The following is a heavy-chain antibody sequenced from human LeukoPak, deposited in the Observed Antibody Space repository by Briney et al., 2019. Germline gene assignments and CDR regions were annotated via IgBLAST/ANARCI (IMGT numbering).Heavy chain of an antibody. V-gene: IGHV1-24*01. J-gene: IGHJ4*02. D-gene: IGHD3-22*01. Sequence: ASVKVSCKVSGYTLTELSMHWVRQAPGKGLEWMGGFDPEDGETIYAQKFQGRVTMTEDTSTDTAYMELSSLRSEDTAVYYCASPISRSGYYSPFDYWGQGTLVTVSS. CDR2: FDPEDGET. CDR1: GYTLTELS. CDR3: ASPISRSGYYSPFDY.